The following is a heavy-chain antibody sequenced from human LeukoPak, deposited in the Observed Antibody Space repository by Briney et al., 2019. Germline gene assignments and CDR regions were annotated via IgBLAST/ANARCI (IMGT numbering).Heavy chain of an antibody. V-gene: IGHV3-9*01. CDR3: AKDXGPXFXVVPGYGMDV. CDR2: ISWNSGSI. CDR1: GFTFDDYA. Sequence: QPGRSLRLSCAASGFTFDDYAMHWVRQAPGKGLEWVSGISWNSGSIGYADSVKGRFTISRDNAKNSLYLQMNSLRAEDTALYYCAKDXGPXFXVVPGYGMDVWGQGTTVTVSS. J-gene: IGHJ6*02. D-gene: IGHD3-3*01.